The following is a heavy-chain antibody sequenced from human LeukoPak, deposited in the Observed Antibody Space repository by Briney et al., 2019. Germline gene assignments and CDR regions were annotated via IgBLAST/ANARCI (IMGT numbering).Heavy chain of an antibody. CDR1: GFTFSSYW. CDR3: ARDFVVVVVAAGWGAFDI. CDR2: INQDGSEK. V-gene: IGHV3-7*05. Sequence: GGSLRLSRAASGFTFSSYWMTWVRQAPGKGLEWVANINQDGSEKYYMDSVKGRFTISRDNAKNSLYLQMNSLRAEDTAVYYCARDFVVVVVAAGWGAFDIWGQGTVVTVSS. J-gene: IGHJ3*02. D-gene: IGHD2-15*01.